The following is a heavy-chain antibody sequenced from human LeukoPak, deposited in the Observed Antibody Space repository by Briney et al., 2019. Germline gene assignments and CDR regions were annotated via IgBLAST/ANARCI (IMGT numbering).Heavy chain of an antibody. CDR1: RGFLSSYQ. CDR3: ARTDSSGYYYFDY. D-gene: IGHD3-22*01. Sequence: SETLSVNCTGFRGFLSSYQWSWMRQPPCKALDWIGYIYTSGSTNYNPSLKSRVTISVDTSKNQFSLKLSSVTAADTAVYYCARTDSSGYYYFDYWGQGTLVTVSS. J-gene: IGHJ4*02. V-gene: IGHV4-4*09. CDR2: IYTSGST.